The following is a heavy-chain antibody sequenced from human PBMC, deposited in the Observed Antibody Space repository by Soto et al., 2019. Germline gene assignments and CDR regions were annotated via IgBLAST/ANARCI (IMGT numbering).Heavy chain of an antibody. J-gene: IGHJ5*02. V-gene: IGHV4-39*01. D-gene: IGHD6-6*01. CDR3: ERHRARNWFDT. Sequence: XETLSLYCIVSGGSISSSGYDWGWIRQPPGKVLEWIGSIYYSGSTYYNPSLKSRVTISVDTSKNQFSLKLSSVTAADTAVFYCERHRARNWFDTWGQGTLVTVSS. CDR2: IYYSGST. CDR1: GGSISSSGYD.